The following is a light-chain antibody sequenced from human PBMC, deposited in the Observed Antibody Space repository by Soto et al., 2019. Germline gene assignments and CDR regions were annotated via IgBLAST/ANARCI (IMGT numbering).Light chain of an antibody. CDR2: ASS. CDR1: ETISTF. Sequence: DIQLTQSPSSLSASLGDRVTMTCRASETISTFLNWYQHKPGKAPKLLISASSRLQSGVPSSFSGSGSGTDFTLTIDSLRHEDFASYYCQQSYSSYPITFGPGTRLEIK. J-gene: IGKJ5*01. V-gene: IGKV1-39*01. CDR3: QQSYSSYPIT.